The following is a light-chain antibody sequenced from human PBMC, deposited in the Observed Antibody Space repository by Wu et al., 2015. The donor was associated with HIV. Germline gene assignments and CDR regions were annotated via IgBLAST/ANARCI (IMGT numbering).Light chain of an antibody. CDR2: DAS. Sequence: DIQMTQSPSSLSASVGDRVTISCQASQDISNYLNWYQQKVGKAPKLLIYDASNLEAGVPSGLSGSGSGTNFTFTISSLQPEDIATYYCQQYDSLPFTFGQGTKLXIQ. CDR3: QQYDSLPFT. CDR1: QDISNY. V-gene: IGKV1-33*01. J-gene: IGKJ2*01.